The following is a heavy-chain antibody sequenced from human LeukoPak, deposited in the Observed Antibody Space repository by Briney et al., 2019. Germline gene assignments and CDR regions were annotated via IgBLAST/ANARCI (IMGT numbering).Heavy chain of an antibody. J-gene: IGHJ3*02. CDR3: ASSGWNHDAFDI. Sequence: ASVKVSCKASGGTFSSYAISWVRQAPGQGLEWMGWINPNSGGTNYAQKFQGRVTMTRDTSISTAYMELSRLRSDDTAVYYCASSGWNHDAFDIWGQGTMVTVSS. D-gene: IGHD6-19*01. CDR1: GGTFSSYA. CDR2: INPNSGGT. V-gene: IGHV1-2*02.